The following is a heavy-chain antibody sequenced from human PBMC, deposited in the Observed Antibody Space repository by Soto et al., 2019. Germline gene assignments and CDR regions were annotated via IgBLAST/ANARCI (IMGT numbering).Heavy chain of an antibody. CDR2: IWYDGSNK. CDR1: GFTLSSYG. Sequence: PGGSLRLSCAASGFTLSSYGMHWVRQAPGKGLEWVAFIWYDGSNKYYADSVKGRFTISRDNSKDTLSLQMNSLKAEDTAVYYCARDITGTYYFDYWGQGTLVTVSS. D-gene: IGHD1-7*01. V-gene: IGHV3-33*01. J-gene: IGHJ4*02. CDR3: ARDITGTYYFDY.